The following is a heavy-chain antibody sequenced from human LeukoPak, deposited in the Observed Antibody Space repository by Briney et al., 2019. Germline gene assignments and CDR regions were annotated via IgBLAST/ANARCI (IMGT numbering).Heavy chain of an antibody. CDR2: IYHSGRT. V-gene: IGHV4-38-2*02. Sequence: SETLSLTCAASGYSISSGYHWGWIRRPPGRGLEWIGRIYHSGRTYNNPSLKSRVTISVDTSKNQLSLKLSSVTAADTAVYYCARDLTQQLVPRGWFDPWGQGTLVTVSS. CDR1: GYSISSGYH. CDR3: ARDLTQQLVPRGWFDP. D-gene: IGHD6-13*01. J-gene: IGHJ5*02.